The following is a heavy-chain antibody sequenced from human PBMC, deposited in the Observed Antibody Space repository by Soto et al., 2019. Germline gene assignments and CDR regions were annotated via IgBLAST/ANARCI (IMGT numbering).Heavy chain of an antibody. CDR3: AIGDRSSWIGNH. D-gene: IGHD2-2*03. V-gene: IGHV1-69*01. J-gene: IGHJ4*02. CDR1: GGTFSSHA. Sequence: QVHLVQSGAEVTKAGSSVKVSCTASGGTFSSHAFSWVRQAPGQGLEWVGGSVPIFETANYAQEFQGRVTSSADDATKAVILELNNLRSDVTAIYVCAIGDRSSWIGNHGVPGPQVTVS. CDR2: SVPIFETA.